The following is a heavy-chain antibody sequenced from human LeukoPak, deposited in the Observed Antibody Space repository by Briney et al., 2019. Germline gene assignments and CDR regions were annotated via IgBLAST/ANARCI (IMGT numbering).Heavy chain of an antibody. V-gene: IGHV3-30*01. CDR2: ISYVEGDV. Sequence: GGSLGLSCSASGLTFSTYAMHWLRQAPGKGLEWVAFISYVEGDVLYADSVRGRFTISRDDSKSTLYLQMNSLRPEDTAVFYCARAGGAWSTTHYYYFMDVWGKGTTVTVSS. D-gene: IGHD1-1*01. CDR1: GLTFSTYA. J-gene: IGHJ6*03. CDR3: ARAGGAWSTTHYYYFMDV.